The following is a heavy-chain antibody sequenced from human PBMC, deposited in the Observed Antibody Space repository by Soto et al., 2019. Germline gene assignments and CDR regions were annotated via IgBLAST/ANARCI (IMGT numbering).Heavy chain of an antibody. D-gene: IGHD2-15*01. J-gene: IGHJ5*02. CDR2: IIPIFGTA. V-gene: IGHV1-69*13. Sequence: GPSVKVSCKASGGTFSSYAISWVRQAPGQGLEWMGGIIPIFGTANYAQKFQGRVTITADESTSTAYMELSSLRSEDTAVFYCARGGGSSNWFDPWGQGTLVTVSS. CDR3: ARGGGSSNWFDP. CDR1: GGTFSSYA.